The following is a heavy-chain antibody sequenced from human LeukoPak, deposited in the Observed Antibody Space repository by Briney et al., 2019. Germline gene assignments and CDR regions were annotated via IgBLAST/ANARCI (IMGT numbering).Heavy chain of an antibody. CDR1: GGSISIYY. CDR3: ARGGGTSSFDL. D-gene: IGHD1-7*01. V-gene: IGHV4-59*01. J-gene: IGHJ2*01. CDR2: VYNSGST. Sequence: AETLSLTCTVSGGSISIYYWSWIRQPPGKGLEWIGYVYNSGSTDYNPSLKSRVTISVDTSKNQFSLKLSSVTAADTAVYYCARGGGTSSFDLWGRGTLVTVSS.